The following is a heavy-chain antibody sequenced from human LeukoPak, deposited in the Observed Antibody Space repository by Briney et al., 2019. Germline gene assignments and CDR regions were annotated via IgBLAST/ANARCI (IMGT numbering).Heavy chain of an antibody. CDR1: GFTFSSYG. CDR2: IRYDGSNK. D-gene: IGHD3-10*01. Sequence: GGALRLSCAASGFTFSSYGMHWVRQAPGKGLEWVAFIRYDGSNKYYADSVKGRLTISRDNSKNTLYLQMNSLRAEDTAVYYCAKDPTRRGSYFDYWGQGTLVTVSS. J-gene: IGHJ4*02. V-gene: IGHV3-30*02. CDR3: AKDPTRRGSYFDY.